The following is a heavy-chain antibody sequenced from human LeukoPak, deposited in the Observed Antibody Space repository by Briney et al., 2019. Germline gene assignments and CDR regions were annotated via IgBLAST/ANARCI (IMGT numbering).Heavy chain of an antibody. V-gene: IGHV1-18*01. CDR1: GYTFTNYG. J-gene: IGHJ4*02. Sequence: ASVTVSFKASGYTFTNYGISWVRQAPGQGLEWMGWISAYNGNTNYPQKLQGRVTMTTDTSTSTAYMELRSLRSDDTAVYYCARVSGGYLHYFDYWGQGTLVTVSS. CDR3: ARVSGGYLHYFDY. D-gene: IGHD3-16*01. CDR2: ISAYNGNT.